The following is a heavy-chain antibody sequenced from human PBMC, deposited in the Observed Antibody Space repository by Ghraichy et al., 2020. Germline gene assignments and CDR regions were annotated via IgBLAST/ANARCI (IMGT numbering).Heavy chain of an antibody. CDR1: GGSFSGYY. CDR3: ARMGGYKEPLWY. V-gene: IGHV4-34*01. D-gene: IGHD3-10*01. J-gene: IGHJ4*02. CDR2: ISHSGST. Sequence: SETLSLTCAVYGGSFSGYYWHWIRQPPGKRLEWIGEISHSGSTDYNPSLKSRVTISVDTSKKEFSLRLNAVTAADTAVYYCARMGGYKEPLWYWGQGTLVAVSS.